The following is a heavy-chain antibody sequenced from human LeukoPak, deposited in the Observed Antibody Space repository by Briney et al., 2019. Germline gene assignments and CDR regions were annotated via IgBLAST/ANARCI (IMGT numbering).Heavy chain of an antibody. D-gene: IGHD6-13*01. CDR3: AIPAPGYSSSWTLFDY. J-gene: IGHJ4*02. CDR1: GFTVSSNY. V-gene: IGHV3-66*01. Sequence: GGSLRLPCAASGFTVSSNYMSWVRQAPGKGLEWVSVIYSGGSTYYADSVKGRFTISRDNSKNTLYLQMNSLRAEDTAVYYCAIPAPGYSSSWTLFDYWGQGTLVTVSS. CDR2: IYSGGST.